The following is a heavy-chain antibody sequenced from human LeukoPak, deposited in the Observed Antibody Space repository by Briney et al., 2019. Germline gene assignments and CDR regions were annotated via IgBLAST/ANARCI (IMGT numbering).Heavy chain of an antibody. CDR1: GYTFTSYY. V-gene: IGHV7-4-1*02. Sequence: ASVKVSCKASGYTFTSYYMHWVRQAPGQGLEWMGWINTKTGNPTYDQGFTGRFVFSFETSVSTAYLQISSLKPEDTARYFCSGEDYDSSGYYSDAFASWGQGTMVTVSS. CDR3: SGEDYDSSGYYSDAFAS. CDR2: INTKTGNP. J-gene: IGHJ3*02. D-gene: IGHD3-22*01.